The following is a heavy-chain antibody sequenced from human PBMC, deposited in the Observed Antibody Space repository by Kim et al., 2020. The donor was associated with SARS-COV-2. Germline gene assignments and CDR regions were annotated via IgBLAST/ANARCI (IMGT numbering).Heavy chain of an antibody. CDR3: ARSDYYVSGSLNWFDP. V-gene: IGHV1-18*01. J-gene: IGHJ5*02. Sequence: KLQGRVTMTTDTSTNTAYMELRSLRSDDTAVYYCARSDYYVSGSLNWFDPWGQGTLVTVSS. D-gene: IGHD3-10*01.